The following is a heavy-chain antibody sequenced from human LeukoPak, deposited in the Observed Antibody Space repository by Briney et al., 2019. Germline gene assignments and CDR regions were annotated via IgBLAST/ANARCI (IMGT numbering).Heavy chain of an antibody. CDR1: GYSFTSYW. V-gene: IGHV5-51*01. Sequence: GESRKISCKGSGYSFTSYWIGWVRPMPGKGLEWMGIILPGDSDTRYSPSFKGQVTMSVDKSISTAYLQWSSLKASDTAMYYCARQYYETLTGPNWFDAWGQGTLVTVSS. J-gene: IGHJ5*02. CDR2: ILPGDSDT. D-gene: IGHD3-9*01. CDR3: ARQYYETLTGPNWFDA.